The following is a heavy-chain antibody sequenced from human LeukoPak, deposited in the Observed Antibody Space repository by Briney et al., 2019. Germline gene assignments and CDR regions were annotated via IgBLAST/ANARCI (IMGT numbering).Heavy chain of an antibody. J-gene: IGHJ4*02. D-gene: IGHD6-19*01. CDR2: IIPIFGTA. CDR1: GGTFSSYA. V-gene: IGHV1-69*05. Sequence: SVKVSCKASGGTFSSYAISWVPQAPGQGLEWMGRIIPIFGTANYAQKFQGRVTITTDESTSPAYMELSSLRSEDTAVYYCARDYRGWYFDYWGQGTLVTVSS. CDR3: ARDYRGWYFDY.